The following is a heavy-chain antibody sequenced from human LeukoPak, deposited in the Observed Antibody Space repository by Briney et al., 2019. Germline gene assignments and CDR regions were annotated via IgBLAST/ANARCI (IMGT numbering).Heavy chain of an antibody. J-gene: IGHJ6*02. CDR2: IYYSGST. Sequence: SETLSLTCTVSGGSISNYYWSWIRQPPGKGLEWIGYIYYSGSTNYNPSLKSRVTISVDTSKNQFSLKLSSVTAADTAVYYCARDRSPEHYYDTSHWDYYYGMDVWGQGTTVTVSS. D-gene: IGHD3-22*01. V-gene: IGHV4-59*01. CDR1: GGSISNYY. CDR3: ARDRSPEHYYDTSHWDYYYGMDV.